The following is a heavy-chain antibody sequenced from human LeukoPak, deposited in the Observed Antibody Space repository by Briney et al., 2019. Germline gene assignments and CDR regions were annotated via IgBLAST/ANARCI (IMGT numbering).Heavy chain of an antibody. Sequence: PGGSLRLSCAASGFTFSSYAMSWVRQAPGKGLEWVSAISGSGGSTYYADSVKGRFTISRDNSKNTLYLQMNSLRAEDTAVYYCAKGLTYYDFWSGSDEFDYWGQGTLVTVSS. CDR1: GFTFSSYA. V-gene: IGHV3-23*01. J-gene: IGHJ4*02. CDR3: AKGLTYYDFWSGSDEFDY. CDR2: ISGSGGST. D-gene: IGHD3-3*01.